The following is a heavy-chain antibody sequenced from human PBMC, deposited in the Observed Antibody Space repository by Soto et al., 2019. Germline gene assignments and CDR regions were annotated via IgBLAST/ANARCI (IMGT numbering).Heavy chain of an antibody. Sequence: ASVKVSCKASGYTFTSYDINWVRQATGQGLEWMGWMNPNSGNTGYAQKFQGRVTMTRNTSISTAYMELSSLRSEDTAVYYFARAPAAAGTDFYYSYMDVWGKGTTVTVSS. V-gene: IGHV1-8*01. J-gene: IGHJ6*03. CDR3: ARAPAAAGTDFYYSYMDV. D-gene: IGHD6-13*01. CDR1: GYTFTSYD. CDR2: MNPNSGNT.